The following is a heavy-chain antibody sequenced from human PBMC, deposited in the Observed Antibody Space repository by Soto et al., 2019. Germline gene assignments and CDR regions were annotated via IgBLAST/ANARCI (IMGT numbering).Heavy chain of an antibody. V-gene: IGHV1-8*01. CDR1: GYPFTSYH. Sequence: GXSVKVSCKPSGYPFTSYHVNWVRQAPVQGLEWMGWMNPDSGSTDYALKFQGRLTMTRNTSMSTAYLELRSPTSEDTAIYYCARGRFISKGYDSGWYIAHWGQGTQVTVSS. CDR2: MNPDSGST. J-gene: IGHJ5*02. CDR3: ARGRFISKGYDSGWYIAH. D-gene: IGHD6-19*01.